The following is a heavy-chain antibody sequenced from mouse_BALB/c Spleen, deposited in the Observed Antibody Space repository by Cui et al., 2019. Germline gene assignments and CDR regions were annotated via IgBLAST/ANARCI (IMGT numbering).Heavy chain of an antibody. CDR3: ARYDYYGSSYFDY. CDR1: GYTFTSYW. J-gene: IGHJ2*01. V-gene: IGHV1-72*01. D-gene: IGHD1-1*01. CDR2: IDPNSGGT. Sequence: QVHLSHPRAQPVKPGASLKLSCKPSGYTFTSYWMHWVKKRPGRGLEWIGRIDPNSGGTKYNEKFKSKATLTVDKPSSPAYMQLSSLTSEDSAVYYCARYDYYGSSYFDYWGQGTTLTVSS.